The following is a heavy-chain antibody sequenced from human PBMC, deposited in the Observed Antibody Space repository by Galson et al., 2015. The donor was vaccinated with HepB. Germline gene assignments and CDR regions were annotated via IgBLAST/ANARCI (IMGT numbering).Heavy chain of an antibody. D-gene: IGHD2-2*02. CDR3: ARGADCSSTSCYKGRFGYYYMDV. V-gene: IGHV3-53*01. CDR1: GFTVSSNY. J-gene: IGHJ6*03. CDR2: IYSGGST. Sequence: SLRLSCAASGFTVSSNYMSWVRQAPGKGLEWVSVIYSGGSTYYADSVKGRFTISRDNSKNTLYLQMNSLGAEDTAVYYCARGADCSSTSCYKGRFGYYYMDVWGKGTTVTVSS.